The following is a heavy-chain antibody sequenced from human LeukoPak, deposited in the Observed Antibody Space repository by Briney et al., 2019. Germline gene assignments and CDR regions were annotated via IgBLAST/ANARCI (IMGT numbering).Heavy chain of an antibody. D-gene: IGHD6-19*01. CDR1: GFTFTNYG. CDR3: AKGDPGYSSGWLDY. CDR2: ISESGGST. J-gene: IGHJ4*02. Sequence: GGSLILSCVASGFTFTNYGMSWVRQAPGRGLEWVSFISESGGSTYYPDSVKGRFTISRDNSKNTLYLQMNSLRAEDTAVYYCAKGDPGYSSGWLDYWGQGTLVTVSS. V-gene: IGHV3-23*01.